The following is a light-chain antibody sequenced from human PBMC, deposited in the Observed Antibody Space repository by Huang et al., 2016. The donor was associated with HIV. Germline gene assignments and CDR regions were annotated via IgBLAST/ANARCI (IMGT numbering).Light chain of an antibody. CDR2: GAS. CDR1: QSVSSD. Sequence: EIVMTQSPATLSVSPGERATLSCRASQSVSSDLAWYQQKPGQAPRLLIDGASTRATGIPARFSGSGSGTEFTLTISSLQSEDFAVYYCQQYNNWLTFGPGTKVDIK. V-gene: IGKV3-15*01. J-gene: IGKJ3*01. CDR3: QQYNNWLT.